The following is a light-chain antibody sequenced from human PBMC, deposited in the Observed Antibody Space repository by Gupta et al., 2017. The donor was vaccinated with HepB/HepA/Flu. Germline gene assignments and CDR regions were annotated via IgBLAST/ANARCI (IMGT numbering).Light chain of an antibody. Sequence: EIVMTRSPATLSVSPGERATLSCRASQSVSSNLAWYQQKPGQAPRHLIYGASTRATGIPARFSGSESGTEFTLTISSLQSEDFAVYYCQQYNNWYTFGQGTKLEIK. CDR2: GAS. J-gene: IGKJ2*01. V-gene: IGKV3-15*01. CDR3: QQYNNWYT. CDR1: QSVSSN.